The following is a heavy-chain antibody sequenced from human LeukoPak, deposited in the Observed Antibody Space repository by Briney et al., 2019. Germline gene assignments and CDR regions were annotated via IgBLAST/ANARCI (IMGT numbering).Heavy chain of an antibody. D-gene: IGHD3-10*01. CDR1: GFTFSSHG. CDR2: ISGSGDNT. CDR3: ARVTYGSGTYGAFDY. Sequence: GGTLRLSCAASGFTFSSHGMSWVRQAPGKGLEWVSTISGSGDNTYYADSVKGRFTISRDNSKNTLYLQMNSLRAEDTAVYYCARVTYGSGTYGAFDYWGQGALVTVSS. J-gene: IGHJ4*02. V-gene: IGHV3-23*01.